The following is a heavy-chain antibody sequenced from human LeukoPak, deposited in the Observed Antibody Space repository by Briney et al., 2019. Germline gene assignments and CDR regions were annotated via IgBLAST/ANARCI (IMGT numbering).Heavy chain of an antibody. CDR3: ARGPSGPPFA. J-gene: IGHJ5*02. V-gene: IGHV1-18*03. Sequence: XXXXGLEWMGWISAYNGNTNYAQKLQGRVTMTTDTSTSTAYMELRSLRSDDMAVYYCARGPSGPPFAWGQGTLVTVSS. D-gene: IGHD3-3*02. CDR2: ISAYNGNT.